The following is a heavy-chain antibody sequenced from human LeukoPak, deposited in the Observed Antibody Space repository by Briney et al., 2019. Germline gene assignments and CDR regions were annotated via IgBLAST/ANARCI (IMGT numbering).Heavy chain of an antibody. D-gene: IGHD2-2*01. J-gene: IGHJ5*01. CDR2: ISYDGSNK. CDR3: AREWCSSTSCYGNWFDP. CDR1: GSTFSSYA. V-gene: IGHV3-30*04. Sequence: GGSLRLSCAASGSTFSSYAMHWVRQAPGKGLEWVAVISYDGSNKYYADSVKGRFTISRDNSKNTLYLQMNSLRAEDTAVYYCAREWCSSTSCYGNWFDPWGQGTTVTVSS.